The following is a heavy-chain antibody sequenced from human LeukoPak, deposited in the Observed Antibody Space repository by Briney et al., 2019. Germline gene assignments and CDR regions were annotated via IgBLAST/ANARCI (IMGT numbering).Heavy chain of an antibody. CDR3: ARVGGNNWNYANWFDP. V-gene: IGHV4-61*02. CDR2: IYTSGST. CDR1: GGSISSSSYY. J-gene: IGHJ5*02. D-gene: IGHD1-7*01. Sequence: SETLSLTCTVSGGSISSSSYYWSWIRQPAGKGLEWIGRIYTSGSTNYNPSLKSRVTMSVDTSKNQFSLKLSSVTAVDTAVYYCARVGGNNWNYANWFDPWGQGTLVTVSS.